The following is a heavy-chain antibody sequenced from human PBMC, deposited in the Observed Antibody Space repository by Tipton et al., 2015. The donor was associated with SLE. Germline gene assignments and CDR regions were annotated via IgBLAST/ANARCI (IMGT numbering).Heavy chain of an antibody. Sequence: QLVQSGAEVKKPGASVKVSCKASGYTFTGYYMHWARQAPGQGFGWMGRINPNSGGTNYARKFQGRVTVTSDTSIGTAYMELSRQRSDEPAVYYCERDLICETLPAMDVWGKEYTVTVSS. D-gene: IGHD2-15*01. CDR2: INPNSGGT. J-gene: IGHJ6*04. CDR3: ERDLICETLPAMDV. V-gene: IGHV1-2*06. CDR1: GYTFTGYY.